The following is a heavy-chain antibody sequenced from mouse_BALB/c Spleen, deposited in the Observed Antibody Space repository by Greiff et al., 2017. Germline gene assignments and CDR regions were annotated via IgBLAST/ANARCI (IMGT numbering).Heavy chain of an antibody. Sequence: QVQLQQSGAELVRPGSSVKISCKASGYAFSSYWMNWVKQRPGQGLEWIGQIYPGDGDTNYNGKFKGKATLTADKSSSTAYMQLSSLTSEDSAVYFCARRDYRYDRGVYFDYWGQGTTLTVSS. CDR1: GYAFSSYW. J-gene: IGHJ2*01. CDR2: IYPGDGDT. D-gene: IGHD2-14*01. V-gene: IGHV1-80*01. CDR3: ARRDYRYDRGVYFDY.